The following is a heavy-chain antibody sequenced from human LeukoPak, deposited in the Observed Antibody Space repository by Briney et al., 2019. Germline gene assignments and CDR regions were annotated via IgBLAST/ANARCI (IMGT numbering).Heavy chain of an antibody. CDR3: ARARYCSSTRCRDAFDI. Sequence: GGSLRLTCAASGFTFSSYAMHWVRQAPGKGLEWVAVISYDGSNKYYADSVKGRFTVSRDNSKSTLYLQMNSLRAEDTAVYYCARARYCSSTRCRDAFDIWGQGTMVTVSS. V-gene: IGHV3-30-3*01. CDR2: ISYDGSNK. J-gene: IGHJ3*02. D-gene: IGHD2-2*01. CDR1: GFTFSSYA.